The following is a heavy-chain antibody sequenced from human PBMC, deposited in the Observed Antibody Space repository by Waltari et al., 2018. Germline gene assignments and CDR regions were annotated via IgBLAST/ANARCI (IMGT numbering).Heavy chain of an antibody. CDR2: ISYDGNNK. Sequence: QVQLVESGGGVVQPGRSLRLSCAASGFTFTYYSMHWVRQAPGKGLEWMALISYDGNNKYYADSMTGRFTISRDNSKNTLCLQMDNLTPEDTGVYFCVRGGRLATAAPDYWGQGTLVTVSS. J-gene: IGHJ4*02. CDR3: VRGGRLATAAPDY. V-gene: IGHV3-30-3*01. D-gene: IGHD6-13*01. CDR1: GFTFTYYS.